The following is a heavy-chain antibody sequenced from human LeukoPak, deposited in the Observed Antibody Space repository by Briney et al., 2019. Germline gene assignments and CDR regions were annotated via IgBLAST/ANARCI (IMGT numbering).Heavy chain of an antibody. D-gene: IGHD5-24*01. CDR1: GGSISSGGYS. CDR3: ARGEAREEMATIPPFFDY. Sequence: SETLSLTCAVSGGSISSGGYSWSWIRQPPGKGLEWIGYIYHSGSTYYNPSLKSRVTISVDRSKNQFSLKLSSVTAADTAVYYCARGEAREEMATIPPFFDYWGQGTLVTVSS. CDR2: IYHSGST. V-gene: IGHV4-30-2*01. J-gene: IGHJ4*02.